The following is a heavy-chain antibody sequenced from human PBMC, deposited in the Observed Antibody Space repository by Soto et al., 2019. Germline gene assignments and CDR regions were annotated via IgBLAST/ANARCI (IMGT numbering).Heavy chain of an antibody. CDR3: ARRPHCGNDCYNGGFDI. CDR2: INPGYGDT. D-gene: IGHD2-21*02. V-gene: IGHV1-3*01. CDR1: GYTFPDYA. J-gene: IGHJ3*02. Sequence: QVQLVQSGAEVKEPGASVKISCKASGYTFPDYAIHWVRQAPGQRLEWMGWINPGYGDTKFSQQFQGRVTFTLHAPASIAYMELSSLTSEDTAAYYCARRPHCGNDCYNGGFDIWGQGTVVTVSS.